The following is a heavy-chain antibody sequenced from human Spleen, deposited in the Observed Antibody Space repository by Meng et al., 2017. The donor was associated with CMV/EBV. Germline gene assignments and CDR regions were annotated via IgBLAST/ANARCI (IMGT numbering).Heavy chain of an antibody. D-gene: IGHD6-19*01. CDR2: MNPKSGDT. Sequence: ASVKVSCKASGYTFTNYDINWVRQATGQGLEWMGWMNPKSGDTAYAQKFQDRVTITRDTSTNTVYMSLSSLTTDDTAVYYCARHSTGWSKLDYWGQGALVTVSS. CDR3: ARHSTGWSKLDY. V-gene: IGHV1-8*01. CDR1: GYTFTNYD. J-gene: IGHJ4*02.